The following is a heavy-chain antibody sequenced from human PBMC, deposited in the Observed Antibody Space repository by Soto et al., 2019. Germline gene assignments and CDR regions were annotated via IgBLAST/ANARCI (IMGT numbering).Heavy chain of an antibody. CDR3: AKGTFGGIIPKNFDY. CDR2: ISYSGGST. V-gene: IGHV3-23*01. J-gene: IGHJ4*02. D-gene: IGHD3-16*02. CDR1: GFTFXSYA. Sequence: PGGSLXLSCAASGFTFXSYAMXXVRXXXGKGLEWVSTISYSGGSTYYADSVKGRFTISRDNSKNTLFLQMNSLRAEDTAVYYCAKGTFGGIIPKNFDYWGQGTLVTVSS.